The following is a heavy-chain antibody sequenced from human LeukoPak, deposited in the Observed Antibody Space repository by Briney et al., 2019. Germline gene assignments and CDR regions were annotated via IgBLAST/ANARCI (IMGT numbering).Heavy chain of an antibody. J-gene: IGHJ4*02. V-gene: IGHV3-7*01. D-gene: IGHD6-19*01. CDR2: INHNGNVN. CDR3: ARLTGYSSGDDY. CDR1: GFTFSSYW. Sequence: GGSLRLSCAASGFTFSSYWMNWARQAPGKGLEWVASINHNGNVNYYVDSVKGRFTISRDNAKNTLYLQMNSLRAEDTAVYYCARLTGYSSGDDYWGQGTLVTVSS.